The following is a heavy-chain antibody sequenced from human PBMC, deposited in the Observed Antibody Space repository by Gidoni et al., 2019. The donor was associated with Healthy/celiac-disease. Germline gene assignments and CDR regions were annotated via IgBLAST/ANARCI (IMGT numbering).Heavy chain of an antibody. CDR1: GFTFSSYG. V-gene: IGHV3-33*01. CDR2: LWYDGSNK. D-gene: IGHD1-20*01. J-gene: IGHJ4*02. Sequence: QVQLVESGGGVVQPGRSLRLSCAASGFTFSSYGMHWVRQAPGKRLAWVAVLWYDGSNKSYADSVKGRFTISRDNSKNTLYLQMNSLRAEDTAVYYCARSDLTGALDYWGQGTLVTVSS. CDR3: ARSDLTGALDY.